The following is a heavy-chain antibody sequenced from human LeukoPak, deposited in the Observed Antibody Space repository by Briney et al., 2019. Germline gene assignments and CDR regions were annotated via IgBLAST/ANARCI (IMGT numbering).Heavy chain of an antibody. CDR3: ASSHDSSGND. CDR2: IKYDGTHK. J-gene: IGHJ4*02. V-gene: IGHV3-7*01. D-gene: IGHD3-22*01. Sequence: GGSLRLSCAASGFTFSDYYMSWIRQAPGKGLEWVANIKYDGTHKFYADSVKGRFTISRDNAKNSLFLEMNSLTADDTAVYFCASSHDSSGNDWGQGTLVTVSS. CDR1: GFTFSDYY.